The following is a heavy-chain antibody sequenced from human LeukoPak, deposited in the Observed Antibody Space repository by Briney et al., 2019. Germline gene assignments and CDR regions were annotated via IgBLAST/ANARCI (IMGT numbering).Heavy chain of an antibody. Sequence: TETLSLTCTVSGASITAYYWSWIRQPPGKGLEWIGYIYYSGSTTYNPSLKSRVTISVGSSKKQFSLKLSSVTAVDTAVYYCARWLVSGYSDYWGQGTLVTVSS. CDR3: ARWLVSGYSDY. CDR2: IYYSGST. J-gene: IGHJ4*02. V-gene: IGHV4-59*01. D-gene: IGHD3-22*01. CDR1: GASITAYY.